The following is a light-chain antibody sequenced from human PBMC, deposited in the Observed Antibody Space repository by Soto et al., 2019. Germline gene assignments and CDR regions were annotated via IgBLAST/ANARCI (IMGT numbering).Light chain of an antibody. CDR3: QQYSNWPPLT. CDR2: GSA. V-gene: IGKV3-15*01. Sequence: IVMPQSPGTLFVSPGERATLSCRASQSVRINLAWYQQKPGQSPRLLIYGSATRATGIPDRFSGSGSGTEFTLTISSLQSEDFAVYYCQQYSNWPPLTFCGGTKVDIK. CDR1: QSVRIN. J-gene: IGKJ4*01.